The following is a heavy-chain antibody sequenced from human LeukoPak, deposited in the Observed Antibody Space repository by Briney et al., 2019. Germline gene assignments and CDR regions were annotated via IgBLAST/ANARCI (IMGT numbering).Heavy chain of an antibody. D-gene: IGHD3-10*01. J-gene: IGHJ4*02. CDR3: AREGYYGSGYPFDY. CDR1: GYTFTTYG. CDR2: IRAYNDNT. Sequence: GASVKVSCKASGYTFTTYGITWVRQAPGQGLEWMGWIRAYNDNTNYAQKFQGRVTMTTDTSTSTSYMELSSLRSDDTAVYYCAREGYYGSGYPFDYWGQGTLVTVSS. V-gene: IGHV1-18*01.